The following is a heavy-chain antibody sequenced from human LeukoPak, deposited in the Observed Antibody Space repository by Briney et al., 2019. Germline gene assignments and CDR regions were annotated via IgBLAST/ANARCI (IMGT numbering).Heavy chain of an antibody. CDR2: ISSSSSYI. Sequence: GGSLRLSCAASGFPLSSYAMSWVRQVPGKGLEWVSSISSSSSYIYYANSVKGRFTISRDNAKNSLYLQMNSLRAEDTAVYYCARQGVGYDEPIDYWGQGTLVTVSS. J-gene: IGHJ4*02. V-gene: IGHV3-21*01. CDR3: ARQGVGYDEPIDY. D-gene: IGHD5-12*01. CDR1: GFPLSSYA.